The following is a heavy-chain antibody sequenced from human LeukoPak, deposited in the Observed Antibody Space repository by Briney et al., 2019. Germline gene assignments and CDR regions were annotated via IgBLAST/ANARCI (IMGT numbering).Heavy chain of an antibody. CDR3: AKSVDSRGYWFERGADF. CDR2: VSGHGTSS. D-gene: IGHD3-22*01. Sequence: GGSLRLSCAASGFTFSSYAITWVSQAPGEGLEWVSTVSGHGTSSYYPDSVKGRFTVSRDNSKNTVFLQMSSLGAEDSAQYYCAKSVDSRGYWFERGADFWGQGTVVTVSS. J-gene: IGHJ4*02. V-gene: IGHV3-23*01. CDR1: GFTFSSYA.